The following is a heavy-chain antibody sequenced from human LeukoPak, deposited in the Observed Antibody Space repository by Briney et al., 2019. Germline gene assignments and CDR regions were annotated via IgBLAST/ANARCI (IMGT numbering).Heavy chain of an antibody. Sequence: GGSLRLSCAASGFSFDDYGMSWVRQAPGKGLEWVSAISGSGGSTYYADSVKGRFTISRDNSKNTLYLQMNSLRAEDTAVYYCAKVTYYDILTPSGTYIDYWGQGTLVTVSS. D-gene: IGHD3-9*01. J-gene: IGHJ4*02. CDR3: AKVTYYDILTPSGTYIDY. CDR1: GFSFDDYG. CDR2: ISGSGGST. V-gene: IGHV3-23*01.